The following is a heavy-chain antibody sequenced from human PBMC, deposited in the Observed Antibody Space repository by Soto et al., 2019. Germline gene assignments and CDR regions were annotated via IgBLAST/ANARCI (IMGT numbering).Heavy chain of an antibody. D-gene: IGHD5-12*01. Sequence: QVQLEQSGAEVKKPGSSVKVSCKASGGSFSNAAISWVRQAPGQGLEWMGGIMPIFRTPDYAQKFQGRVTXTXGXXTGTAYMEVSGLRSDDTAIYYCARDKDRLQLGGNYYYILDVWGQGTTVTVSS. V-gene: IGHV1-69*05. J-gene: IGHJ6*02. CDR2: IMPIFRTP. CDR3: ARDKDRLQLGGNYYYILDV. CDR1: GGSFSNAA.